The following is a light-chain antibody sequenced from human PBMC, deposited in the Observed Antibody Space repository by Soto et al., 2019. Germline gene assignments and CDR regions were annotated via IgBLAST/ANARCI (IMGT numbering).Light chain of an antibody. V-gene: IGKV1-9*01. Sequence: IPLTQSPSSLSASVGDRVTITCRASQGISSYLAWYQQKPGKAPKLLIYAASTLQSGVPSRFSGSGSGTDFTLTISSLQPEDFATYYCQQINFTPRTFGQGTKVEI. CDR2: AAS. CDR1: QGISSY. J-gene: IGKJ1*01. CDR3: QQINFTPRT.